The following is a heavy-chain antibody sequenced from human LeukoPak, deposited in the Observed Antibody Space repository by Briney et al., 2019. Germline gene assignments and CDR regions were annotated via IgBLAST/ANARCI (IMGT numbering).Heavy chain of an antibody. D-gene: IGHD1-26*01. CDR3: ARSLVVGATYPYH. CDR1: GFTFSSYE. J-gene: IGHJ5*02. CDR2: ISGGSNII. Sequence: GGSLRLSCAASGFTFSSYEMNWVRQAPGKGLEWVSYISGGSNIIHYADSVKGRFTISRDNAKNSLYLQLNSLRAEDTAVYYCARSLVVGATYPYHWGQGTLVTVSS. V-gene: IGHV3-48*01.